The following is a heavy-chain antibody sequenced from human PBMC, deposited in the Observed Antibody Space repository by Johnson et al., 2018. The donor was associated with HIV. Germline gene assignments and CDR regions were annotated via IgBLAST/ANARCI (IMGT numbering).Heavy chain of an antibody. CDR2: IKSKTDGGTT. Sequence: VQLVESGGGVVQPGRSLRLSCAASGFTFSSYAMHWVRQAPGKGLEWVGRIKSKTDGGTTDYAAPVKGRFTISRDDSKNTLYLQMSSLKTEDAAVYYCARDPAAAALRAFDIWGQGTMVTVAS. CDR1: GFTFSSYA. D-gene: IGHD6-13*01. J-gene: IGHJ3*02. V-gene: IGHV3-15*01. CDR3: ARDPAAAALRAFDI.